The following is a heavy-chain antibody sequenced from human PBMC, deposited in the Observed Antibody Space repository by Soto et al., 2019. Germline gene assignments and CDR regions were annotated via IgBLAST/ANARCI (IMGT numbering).Heavy chain of an antibody. J-gene: IGHJ5*02. V-gene: IGHV1-69*08. CDR1: GDTFNSYT. Sequence: QVHLVQSGAELRKPGSSVRVSCKASGDTFNSYTINWVRQAPGLGLEWMGRTIPILSMSNYAQKLQGRVTMTTDTSTSTAYMELRSLRSDDTAVYYCARDSPPFDPWGQGTLVTVSS. CDR3: ARDSPPFDP. CDR2: TIPILSMS.